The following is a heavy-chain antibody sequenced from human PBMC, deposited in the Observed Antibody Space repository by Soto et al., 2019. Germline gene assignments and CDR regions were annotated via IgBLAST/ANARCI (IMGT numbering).Heavy chain of an antibody. Sequence: EVQLLESGGGSVQPGGSLRLSCAASGFTFSNYAMTWVRQAPGKGLAWVSTMSGTAGNTYYADSVKGRFTISRDNSRKTLYLQINSRRAEDPAVYYCGKKYYFGSGSYVFYFAYWCQGALVTVSS. J-gene: IGHJ4*02. V-gene: IGHV3-23*01. CDR1: GFTFSNYA. D-gene: IGHD3-10*01. CDR3: GKKYYFGSGSYVFYFAY. CDR2: MSGTAGNT.